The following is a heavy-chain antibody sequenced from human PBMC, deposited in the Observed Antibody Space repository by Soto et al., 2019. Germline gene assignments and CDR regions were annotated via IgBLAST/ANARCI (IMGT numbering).Heavy chain of an antibody. CDR3: ARCTVYAKNYYYYGMDV. CDR2: IIPIFGTA. Sequence: QVQLVQSGAEVKKPGSSVKVSCKASVGTFSSYAISWVRQAPGQGLEWMGGIIPIFGTANYAQKFQGRVTITADESTSTAYMELSSLRSEDTAVYYCARCTVYAKNYYYYGMDVWGQGTTVTVSS. V-gene: IGHV1-69*12. CDR1: VGTFSSYA. D-gene: IGHD2-8*01. J-gene: IGHJ6*02.